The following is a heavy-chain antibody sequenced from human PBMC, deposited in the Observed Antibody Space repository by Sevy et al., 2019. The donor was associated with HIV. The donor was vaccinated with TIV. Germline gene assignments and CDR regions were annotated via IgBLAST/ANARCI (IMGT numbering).Heavy chain of an antibody. CDR3: TRWKGLQSIFDY. CDR1: GFTFGDYA. J-gene: IGHJ4*02. V-gene: IGHV3-49*04. CDR2: LKSRADGGTE. Sequence: GGSLRLSCTTSGFTFGDYAMNWVRQAPGKGLEWVAFLKSRADGGTENHAASVKGRFTISRDDSKSIAYLQMNDLTTEYTGVYYCTRWKGLQSIFDYWGQGALVTVSS. D-gene: IGHD1-1*01.